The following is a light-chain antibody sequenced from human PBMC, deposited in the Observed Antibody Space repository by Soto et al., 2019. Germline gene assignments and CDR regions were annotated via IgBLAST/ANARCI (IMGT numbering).Light chain of an antibody. V-gene: IGLV2-14*01. CDR2: EVS. J-gene: IGLJ1*01. Sequence: QSVLTQPASVSGAPGQSITISCTGTSNDVGGHAHVSWYQQHPGQAPKLMIYEVSKRPLGVSNRFSGSKSGNTASLTISGLQAEDEADYHCSSFSGTPTPVVFGTGTKVTVL. CDR3: SSFSGTPTPVV. CDR1: SNDVGGHAH.